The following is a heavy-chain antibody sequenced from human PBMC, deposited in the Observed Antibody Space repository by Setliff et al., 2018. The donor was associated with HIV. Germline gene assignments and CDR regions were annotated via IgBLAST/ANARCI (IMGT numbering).Heavy chain of an antibody. D-gene: IGHD4-4*01. CDR1: GGTFSTYV. V-gene: IGHV1-69*10. J-gene: IGHJ6*02. CDR2: MLPILGMG. CDR3: AGSAHSYSYMGYYHHTMDV. Sequence: GASVXVSCKTSGGTFSTYVITWVRQAPGQGLEWMGGMLPILGMGDFAQKFQGRVTITADASTRTAYMELSSLTSDDTAVYYCAGSAHSYSYMGYYHHTMDVWGQGTTVTVSS.